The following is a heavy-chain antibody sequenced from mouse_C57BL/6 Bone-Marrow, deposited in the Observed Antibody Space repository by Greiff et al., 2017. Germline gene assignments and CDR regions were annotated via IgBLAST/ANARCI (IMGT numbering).Heavy chain of an antibody. J-gene: IGHJ3*01. Sequence: QVQLQQPGAELVRPGTSVKLSCKASGYTLTSYWMHWVKQRPGQGLEWIGVIDPSDSYTNYNQKFKGKATLTVDTSSSTAYMQHGSLTSEDSAVYYCARGESFAYWGQGTLVTVSA. CDR1: GYTLTSYW. CDR3: ARGESFAY. CDR2: IDPSDSYT. V-gene: IGHV1-59*01.